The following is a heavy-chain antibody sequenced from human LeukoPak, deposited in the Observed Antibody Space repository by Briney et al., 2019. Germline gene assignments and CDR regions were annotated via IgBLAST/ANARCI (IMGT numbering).Heavy chain of an antibody. V-gene: IGHV4-34*01. CDR3: ARQTGAYYYYMDV. D-gene: IGHD7-27*01. J-gene: IGHJ6*03. Sequence: SETLSLTCAVYGGSFSGYYWSWFRQPPGKGLEWIGEINHSGRTNYNASLKSRVTISVDTSKNQISLKLSSVTAADTAVYYCARQTGAYYYYMDVWGKGTTVTVSS. CDR2: INHSGRT. CDR1: GGSFSGYY.